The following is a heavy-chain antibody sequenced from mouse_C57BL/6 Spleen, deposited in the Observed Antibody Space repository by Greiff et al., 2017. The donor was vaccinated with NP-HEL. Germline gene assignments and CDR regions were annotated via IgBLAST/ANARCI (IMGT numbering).Heavy chain of an antibody. D-gene: IGHD2-2*01. CDR2: IYPGGGYT. J-gene: IGHJ3*01. CDR1: GYTFTNYW. CDR3: ARSVYYGYETGFAD. V-gene: IGHV1-63*01. Sequence: QVQLQQSGAELVRPGTSVKMSCKASGYTFTNYWIGWAKQRPGHGLEWIGDIYPGGGYTNYNEKFKGTATLTADKSSSTAYMQFSSLTSEDSAIYYCARSVYYGYETGFADWGQGTLVTVSA.